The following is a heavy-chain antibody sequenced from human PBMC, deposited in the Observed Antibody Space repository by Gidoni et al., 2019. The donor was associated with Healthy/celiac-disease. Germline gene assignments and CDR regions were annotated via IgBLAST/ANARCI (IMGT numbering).Heavy chain of an antibody. Sequence: QVQLVESGGGVVQPGRSLSLSCAASGFTFSSYGIHWVRQAPGKGLEWVSGIWYGGSNKYYAASVKGRFTIARDNSKNTLYLQMNSLRAEDTAVYYCARGVNGYSGYDYRYYYYGMDVWGQGTTVTVSS. V-gene: IGHV3-33*01. J-gene: IGHJ6*02. CDR2: IWYGGSNK. CDR1: GFTFSSYG. CDR3: ARGVNGYSGYDYRYYYYGMDV. D-gene: IGHD5-12*01.